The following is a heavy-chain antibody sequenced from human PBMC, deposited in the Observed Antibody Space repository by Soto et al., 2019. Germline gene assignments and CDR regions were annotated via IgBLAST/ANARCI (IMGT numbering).Heavy chain of an antibody. CDR1: GGSISSYY. D-gene: IGHD3-10*01. CDR2: IYYSRST. J-gene: IGHJ3*02. V-gene: IGHV4-59*01. CDR3: ARRYGSAFDI. Sequence: QVQLQESGPGLVKPSETLSLTCTVSGGSISSYYWSWIRQPPGKGLEWIGYIYYSRSTNYTPSLKSRVTISVATSKNQFSLKLSSVTAADTAVYYCARRYGSAFDIWGQGTMVTVSS.